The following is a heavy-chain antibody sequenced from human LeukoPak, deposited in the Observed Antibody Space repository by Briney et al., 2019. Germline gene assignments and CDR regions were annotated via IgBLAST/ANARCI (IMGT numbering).Heavy chain of an antibody. V-gene: IGHV3-30-3*01. J-gene: IGHJ4*02. Sequence: PGGSLRLSCAVSGFTFSSYALSWVRQAPGKGLEWVAVISYDGSNKYYADSVKGRFTISRDNSKNTLYLQMNSLRAEDTAVYYCARWYGDYFDYWGQGTLVTVSS. CDR2: ISYDGSNK. D-gene: IGHD4-17*01. CDR1: GFTFSSYA. CDR3: ARWYGDYFDY.